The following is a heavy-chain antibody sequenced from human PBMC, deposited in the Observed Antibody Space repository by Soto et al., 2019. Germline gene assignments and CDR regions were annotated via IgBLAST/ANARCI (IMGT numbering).Heavy chain of an antibody. D-gene: IGHD5-18*01. CDR1: GFTFSAYG. CDR2: ISYDGRSK. CDR3: AKDPVDTGGYYFDY. Sequence: PGGSLRLSCAASGFTFSAYGMHWVRQTPGKGLDWVALISYDGRSKFYADSVKGRFTISRDNSKNTLYLQVNSLRVEDTAVYYCAKDPVDTGGYYFDYWGQGTLVTVSS. V-gene: IGHV3-30*18. J-gene: IGHJ4*02.